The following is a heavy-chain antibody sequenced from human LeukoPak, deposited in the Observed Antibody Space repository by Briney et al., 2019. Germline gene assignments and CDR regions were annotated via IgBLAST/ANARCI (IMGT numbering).Heavy chain of an antibody. D-gene: IGHD2-2*01. CDR2: INPNSGGT. CDR1: GYTFTGYY. V-gene: IGHV1-2*02. J-gene: IGHJ4*02. CDR3: ARDRVCSSTSCYLAEFDY. Sequence: ASVKVSCKASGYTFTGYYMHWVRQAPGQGLEWMGWINPNSGGTNYAQKFQGRVTMTRDTSISTAYMELSRLRSDGTAVYYCARDRVCSSTSCYLAEFDYWGQGTLVTVSS.